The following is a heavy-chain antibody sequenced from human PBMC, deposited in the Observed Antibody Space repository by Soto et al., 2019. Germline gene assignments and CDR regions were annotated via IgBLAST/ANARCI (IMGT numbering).Heavy chain of an antibody. D-gene: IGHD3-16*01. CDR3: ARDSIGANNWFDP. CDR2: IIPVFGTT. J-gene: IGHJ5*02. Sequence: SVKVSCKASGGTFSSYAISWVRQAPGQGLEWMGGIIPVFGTTNYAQKFQGRVTITADESTGTAYMELSSLRSEDTAVYYCARDSIGANNWFDPWGQGTLVTVSS. V-gene: IGHV1-69*13. CDR1: GGTFSSYA.